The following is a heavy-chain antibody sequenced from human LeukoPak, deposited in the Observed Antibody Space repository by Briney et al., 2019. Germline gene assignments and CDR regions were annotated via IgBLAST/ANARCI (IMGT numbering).Heavy chain of an antibody. J-gene: IGHJ4*02. V-gene: IGHV4-59*08. CDR3: ARHAGSKQQLVQFDY. CDR1: GGSISSYY. Sequence: SETLSLTCFVSGGSISSYYWSWIRQPPGKGLEWIGYIYYSGNTNYNPSLKGRVTISVDTSKNQFSLKLSSVTAADTAVYYCARHAGSKQQLVQFDYWGQGTLVTVSS. D-gene: IGHD6-13*01. CDR2: IYYSGNT.